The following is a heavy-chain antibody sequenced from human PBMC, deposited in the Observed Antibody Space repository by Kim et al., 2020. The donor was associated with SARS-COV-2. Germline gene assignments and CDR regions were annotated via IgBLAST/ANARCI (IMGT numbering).Heavy chain of an antibody. Sequence: ASVKVSCKASGYTFTGYYMHWVRQAPGQGLEWMGWINPNSGGTNYAQKFQGRVTMTRDTSISTAYMELSRLRSDDMAVYYCARLGGMLYYMDYWGQGTLVTVSS. D-gene: IGHD2-8*01. CDR3: ARLGGMLYYMDY. CDR2: INPNSGGT. CDR1: GYTFTGYY. J-gene: IGHJ4*02. V-gene: IGHV1-2*02.